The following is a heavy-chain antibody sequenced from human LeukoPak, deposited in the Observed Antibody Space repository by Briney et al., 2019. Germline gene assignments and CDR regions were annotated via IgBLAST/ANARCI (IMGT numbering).Heavy chain of an antibody. CDR1: RFIFSSYG. CDR3: VRGERKPVPSDY. CDR2: IRYDGSDK. D-gene: IGHD3-16*01. V-gene: IGHV3-30*02. Sequence: PGGSLRLSCAASRFIFSSYGLHWVRQAPGKGLEWVAFIRYDGSDKYYADSIKGRFTISRDNSKNTLYLQMNSLRGEDTAVYYCVRGERKPVPSDYWGRGPLAPVSS. J-gene: IGHJ4*02.